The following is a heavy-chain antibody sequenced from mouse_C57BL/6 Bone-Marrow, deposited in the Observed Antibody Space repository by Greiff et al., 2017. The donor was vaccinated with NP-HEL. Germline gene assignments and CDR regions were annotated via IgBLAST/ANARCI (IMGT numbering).Heavy chain of an antibody. CDR3: ARAFITTVVNYYAMDY. V-gene: IGHV1-81*01. D-gene: IGHD1-1*01. CDR1: GYTFTSYG. CDR2: IYPRSGNT. Sequence: VNVVESGAELARPGASVKLSCKASGYTFTSYGISWVKQRTGQGLEWIGEIYPRSGNTYYNEKFKGKATLTADKSSSTAYMELRSLTSEDSAVYFCARAFITTVVNYYAMDYWGQGTSVTVSS. J-gene: IGHJ4*01.